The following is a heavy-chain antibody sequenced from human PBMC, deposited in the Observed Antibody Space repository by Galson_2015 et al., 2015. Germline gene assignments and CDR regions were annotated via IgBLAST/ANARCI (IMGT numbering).Heavy chain of an antibody. CDR3: AKDSGVGYIAAAGPLVEYLQH. D-gene: IGHD6-13*01. J-gene: IGHJ1*01. CDR2: ISWNSGSI. Sequence: SLRLSCAASGFTFDVYAMHWVRQAPGKGLEWVSGISWNSGSIGYADSVKGRFTISRDNAKNSLYLQMNSLRAEDTALYYCAKDSGVGYIAAAGPLVEYLQHWGQGTLVTVSS. V-gene: IGHV3-9*01. CDR1: GFTFDVYA.